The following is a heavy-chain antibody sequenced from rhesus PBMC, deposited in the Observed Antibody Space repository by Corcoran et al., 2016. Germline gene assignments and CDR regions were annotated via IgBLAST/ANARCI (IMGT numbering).Heavy chain of an antibody. CDR2: ISGNSGNT. Sequence: QVQLQESGPGLVKPWETLSLPCDVPGCSFVGYWWVWIRPPPGKGLEWIGEISGNSGNTNYNPSLKSRVTISEDASKNQFSLKLSSVTAADTAVYYCGRSVAGVDYWGQGVLVTVSS. CDR3: GRSVAGVDY. D-gene: IGHD4-29*01. V-gene: IGHV4-80*01. J-gene: IGHJ4*01. CDR1: GCSFVGYW.